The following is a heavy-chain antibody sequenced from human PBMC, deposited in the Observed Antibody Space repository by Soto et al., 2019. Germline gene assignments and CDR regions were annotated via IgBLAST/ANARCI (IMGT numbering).Heavy chain of an antibody. V-gene: IGHV1-69*01. CDR1: GGTFSTFG. CDR2: IIPFFGTA. J-gene: IGHJ4*02. Sequence: QVQLVQSGAEVKKTGSSVKVSCKTSGGTFSTFGISWVRQAPGQGLEWMGGIIPFFGTAEYSQKFEDRITSTADESTNTVYMDLRSLTSEDTAIYYCARTAQMDAGDKYYYDFWGQGALVTVSS. CDR3: ARTAQMDAGDKYYYDF. D-gene: IGHD3-16*01.